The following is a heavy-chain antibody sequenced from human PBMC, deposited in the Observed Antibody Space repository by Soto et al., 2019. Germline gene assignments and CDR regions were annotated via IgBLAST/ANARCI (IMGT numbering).Heavy chain of an antibody. Sequence: SVKISCKASGGTFSNSAISCALQSPLQWLDSMGGIIPIFGTANYAQKFQGRVTITTDESTSTAYMELSSLRSEDTAVYYCARGAHGYGGLDYFVYWCQGTLVTTSS. J-gene: IGHJ4*02. CDR1: GGTFSNSA. V-gene: IGHV1-69*05. CDR2: IIPIFGTA. D-gene: IGHD4-17*01. CDR3: ARGAHGYGGLDYFVY.